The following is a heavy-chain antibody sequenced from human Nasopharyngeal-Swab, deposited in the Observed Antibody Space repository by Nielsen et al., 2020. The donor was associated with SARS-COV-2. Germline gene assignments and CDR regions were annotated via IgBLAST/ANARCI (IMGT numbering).Heavy chain of an antibody. CDR1: GFTSSSYA. J-gene: IGHJ4*02. CDR2: FSGSGGST. V-gene: IGHV3-23*01. Sequence: GGSLRPSCAASGFTSSSYAMSWVRQAPGKGLEWVSAFSGSGGSTYYADPVKGRFTISRDNSKNTLYLQMNSLRAKDTAVYYCAKGVFVYSGSYCDYWGQGTLVTVSS. D-gene: IGHD1-26*01. CDR3: AKGVFVYSGSYCDY.